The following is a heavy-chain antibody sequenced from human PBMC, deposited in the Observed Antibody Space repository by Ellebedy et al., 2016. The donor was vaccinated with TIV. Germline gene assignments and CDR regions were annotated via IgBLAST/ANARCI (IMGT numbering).Heavy chain of an antibody. Sequence: GGSLRLSXVASGFTFRSHGIYWVRQAPGKGLEWVAVLSSDGSNKYYADAVKGRFTISRDNSKNTLYLQMNSLRTDDMAVYYGARGGSSGSSDYWGQGTLVTVSS. CDR1: GFTFRSHG. J-gene: IGHJ4*02. V-gene: IGHV3-30*03. D-gene: IGHD3-10*01. CDR2: LSSDGSNK. CDR3: ARGGSSGSSDY.